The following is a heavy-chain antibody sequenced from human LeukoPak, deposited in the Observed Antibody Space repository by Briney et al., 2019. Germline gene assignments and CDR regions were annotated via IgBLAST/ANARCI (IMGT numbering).Heavy chain of an antibody. D-gene: IGHD5-18*01. V-gene: IGHV5-51*01. Sequence: ESLKISCKDSGYSFTSYWIGWVRQMPGKGLEWMGIIYPGDSDTRYSPSFQGQVTISADKSINTAYLQWSSLKASDTAIYYCARRGEAMDPFDYWGQGTLVTVSS. CDR2: IYPGDSDT. J-gene: IGHJ4*02. CDR1: GYSFTSYW. CDR3: ARRGEAMDPFDY.